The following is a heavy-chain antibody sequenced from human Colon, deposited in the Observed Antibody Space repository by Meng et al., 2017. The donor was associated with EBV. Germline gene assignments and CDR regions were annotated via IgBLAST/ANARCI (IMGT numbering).Heavy chain of an antibody. J-gene: IGHJ4*02. CDR2: IYYNGST. Sequence: PLTGPGHSSVTLSGTLALTGTVVGGSIRLSSSYWGWIRQPPGKGLEWIGSIYYNGSTSYNPSLKSRVTISVDTSKNQFSLKLNSVTAADTAVYYCARRRYYYGSVSYHSYYFDYWGQGALVTVSS. V-gene: IGHV4-39*01. D-gene: IGHD3-10*01. CDR1: GGSIRLSSSY. CDR3: ARRRYYYGSVSYHSYYFDY.